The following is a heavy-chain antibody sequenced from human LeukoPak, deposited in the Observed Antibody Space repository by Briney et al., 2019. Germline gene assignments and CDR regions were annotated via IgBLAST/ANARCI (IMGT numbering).Heavy chain of an antibody. J-gene: IGHJ4*02. CDR2: FDPEDGET. CDR3: VTYYYDSSGYFNLDY. CDR1: GYTLTELS. D-gene: IGHD3-22*01. Sequence: ASVKVSCKVSGYTLTELSMHWVRQAPGKGLEGMGGFDPEDGETIYAQKFQGRVTMTEDTSTDTAYMELSSLRSEDTAVYYCVTYYYDSSGYFNLDYWGQGTLVTVSS. V-gene: IGHV1-24*01.